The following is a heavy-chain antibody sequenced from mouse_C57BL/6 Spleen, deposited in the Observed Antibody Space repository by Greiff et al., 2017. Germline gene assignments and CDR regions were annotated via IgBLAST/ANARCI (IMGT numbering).Heavy chain of an antibody. V-gene: IGHV1-81*01. CDR3: ARSGGSSYVRYAMDY. CDR2: IYPRSGNT. J-gene: IGHJ4*01. D-gene: IGHD1-1*01. CDR1: GYTFTSYG. Sequence: VQLQQSGAELARPGASVKLSCKASGYTFTSYGISWVKQRTGQGLEWIGEIYPRSGNTYYNEKFKGKATLTADKSSITAYMELRNLTSEDSAVYFCARSGGSSYVRYAMDYWGQGTSVTVSS.